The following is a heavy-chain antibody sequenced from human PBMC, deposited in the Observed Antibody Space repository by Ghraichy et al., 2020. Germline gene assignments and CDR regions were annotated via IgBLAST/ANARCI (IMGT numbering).Heavy chain of an antibody. CDR1: GFTFSSYA. J-gene: IGHJ4*01. Sequence: GGSLRLSCAASGFTFSSYAMSWVRQAPGRGLEWVSGIGGSGGSTYYADSVKGRFTISRDNSKNTLSLQMNSLRAEDTAVYYCAKDEYYYGSGTSGYWGHGTLVTVSS. V-gene: IGHV3-23*01. D-gene: IGHD3-10*01. CDR2: IGGSGGST. CDR3: AKDEYYYGSGTSGY.